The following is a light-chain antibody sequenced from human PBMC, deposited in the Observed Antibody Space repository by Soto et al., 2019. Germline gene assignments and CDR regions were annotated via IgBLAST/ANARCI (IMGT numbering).Light chain of an antibody. CDR1: QSVLFNSNNKNY. V-gene: IGKV4-1*01. CDR2: WAS. CDR3: QQYYASLYT. Sequence: DIVMTQSPDSLAVSLGERATINCKSSQSVLFNSNNKNYLAWYQQKPGQPPKLLIYWASTRESGVPDRFSGSGSGTDFTLTISGLQAEDVAVYYCQQYYASLYTFGQGTKLEIK. J-gene: IGKJ2*01.